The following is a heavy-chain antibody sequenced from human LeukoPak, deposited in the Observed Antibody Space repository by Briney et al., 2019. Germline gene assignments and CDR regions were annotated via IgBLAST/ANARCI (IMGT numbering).Heavy chain of an antibody. CDR2: INSDGSST. D-gene: IGHD5-24*01. V-gene: IGHV3-74*01. J-gene: IGHJ4*02. CDR1: GFTFSSYW. Sequence: GGSLRLSCVASGFTFSSYWMHWVRRGPGKGLVWVSRINSDGSSTRHADSVKGRFTISRDNAKNMVYLQMNSLRAEDTAVYYCARDRDGPDYWGQGTLVTVSS. CDR3: ARDRDGPDY.